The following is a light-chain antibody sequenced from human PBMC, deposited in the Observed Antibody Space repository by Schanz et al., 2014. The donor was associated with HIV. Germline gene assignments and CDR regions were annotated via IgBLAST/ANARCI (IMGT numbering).Light chain of an antibody. CDR1: QSVSSY. V-gene: IGKV3-11*01. Sequence: EVVLTQSPATLSLSPGERATLSCRASQSVSSYLVWYQQKPGQAPRLLIYDASNRATGIPARFSGSGSGTEFTLTISSLQSEDFAVYYCQQYKNWPRTFGQGTKVEIK. CDR2: DAS. J-gene: IGKJ1*01. CDR3: QQYKNWPRT.